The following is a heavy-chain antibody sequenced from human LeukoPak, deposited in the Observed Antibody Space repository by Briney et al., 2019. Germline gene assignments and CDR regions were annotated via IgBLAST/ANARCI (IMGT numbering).Heavy chain of an antibody. Sequence: PGGSLRLSCAASGFTFTNYWMTWVRQAPGKGREWGASIKEDGSRKNYGDSVKGRFTISRDNAENSLYLQMNILRVEDTAVYYCARDIPRGATHLDYWGQGTLVTVSA. J-gene: IGHJ4*02. V-gene: IGHV3-7*01. CDR2: IKEDGSRK. D-gene: IGHD1-26*01. CDR1: GFTFTNYW. CDR3: ARDIPRGATHLDY.